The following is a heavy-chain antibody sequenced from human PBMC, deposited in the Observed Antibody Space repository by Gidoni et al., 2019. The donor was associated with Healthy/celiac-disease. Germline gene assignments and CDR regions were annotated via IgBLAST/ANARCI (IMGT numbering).Heavy chain of an antibody. J-gene: IGHJ6*02. CDR2: IWYDGSNK. CDR1: GFTFSSYG. Sequence: QVQLVESGGGVVQPGRSLRLSCAASGFTFSSYGMHWVRQAPGKGLEWVAVIWYDGSNKYYADSVKGRFTISRDNSKNTLYLQMNSLRAEDTAVYYCARERVVAATFLDYYYYYGMDVWGQGTTVTVSS. V-gene: IGHV3-33*01. CDR3: ARERVVAATFLDYYYYYGMDV. D-gene: IGHD2-15*01.